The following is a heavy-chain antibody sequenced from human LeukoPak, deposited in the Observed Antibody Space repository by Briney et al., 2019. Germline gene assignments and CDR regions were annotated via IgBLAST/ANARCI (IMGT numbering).Heavy chain of an antibody. CDR3: ARLYGDDS. CDR2: ISYDGSNK. CDR1: GFTFSRYA. J-gene: IGHJ5*01. V-gene: IGHV3-30*04. Sequence: GGSLRLSCAASGFTFSRYAMHWVRQAPGKGLEWVAVISYDGSNKYYADSVKGRFTISRDNSKNTLYLQMNSLRAEDTAVYYCARLYGDDSWGQGTLVTVSS. D-gene: IGHD4-17*01.